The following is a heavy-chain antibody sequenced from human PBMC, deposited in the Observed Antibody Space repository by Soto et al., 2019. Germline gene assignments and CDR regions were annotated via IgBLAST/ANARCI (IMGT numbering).Heavy chain of an antibody. Sequence: QVHLVESGGGVVQPGKSLRLSCAVSGFIFSSALHWVRQAPGKGLEWVAVISYDGINENYSDSVKGRSTISRDNSKNTLYLQMNSLRPEDTAVYYCARDLGYCTSTRCYSSQGPLDYWGQGTLVTVSS. J-gene: IGHJ4*02. CDR3: ARDLGYCTSTRCYSSQGPLDY. CDR1: GFIFSSA. CDR2: ISYDGINE. D-gene: IGHD2-2*01. V-gene: IGHV3-30-3*01.